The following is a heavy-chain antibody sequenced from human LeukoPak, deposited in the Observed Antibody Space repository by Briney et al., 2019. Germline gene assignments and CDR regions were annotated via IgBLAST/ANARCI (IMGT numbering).Heavy chain of an antibody. CDR3: ARIRLQQLIDY. V-gene: IGHV1-18*01. Sequence: ASVKVSCKASGYTFTSYGISWVRQAPGQGLEWMGWVSAYNGNTNYAQKLQGRVTMTTVTSTSTAYMELRSLRSDDTAVYYCARIRLQQLIDYWGQGTLVTVSS. J-gene: IGHJ4*02. CDR1: GYTFTSYG. CDR2: VSAYNGNT. D-gene: IGHD6-13*01.